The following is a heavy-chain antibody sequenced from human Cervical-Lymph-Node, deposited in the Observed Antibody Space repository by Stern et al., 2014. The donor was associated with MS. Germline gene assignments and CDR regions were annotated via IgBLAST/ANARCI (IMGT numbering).Heavy chain of an antibody. CDR2: IYPGDSDT. Sequence: VQLVESGAEVKKPGESLKISCKGSGYSFTANWIAWVRQMPGKGLEWMGIIYPGDSDTRSSPSFQGQVTISADKSISAAYLQWSSLKASDTAMYYCARDYGDYAFDYWGQGTLVTVSS. CDR3: ARDYGDYAFDY. J-gene: IGHJ4*02. CDR1: GYSFTANW. D-gene: IGHD4-17*01. V-gene: IGHV5-51*01.